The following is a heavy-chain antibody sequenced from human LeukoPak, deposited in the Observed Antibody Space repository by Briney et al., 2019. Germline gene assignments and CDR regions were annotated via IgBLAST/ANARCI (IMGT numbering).Heavy chain of an antibody. CDR3: ARGEAPEDK. V-gene: IGHV1-2*02. Sequence: GASVKVSCKASGYTFTSYYMHWVRQAPGQGLEWLGWINPHTGDTYHAQKFQGRVTMTSDASVNTAYMQLSRLKSDDTAIYYCARGEAPEDKWGQGTLVTVSS. J-gene: IGHJ4*02. CDR1: GYTFTSYY. CDR2: INPHTGDT.